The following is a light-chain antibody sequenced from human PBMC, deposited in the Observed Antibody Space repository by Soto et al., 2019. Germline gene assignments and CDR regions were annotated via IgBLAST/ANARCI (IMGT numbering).Light chain of an antibody. CDR3: QSYDSCGV. Sequence: NFMLTQPHSVSESPGKTVTISCTRSSGSIASNYVQWYQQRPGSSPTTVIYEDNQRPSGVPDRFSGSIDSSSNSASLTISGLKTEDEADYYCQSYDSCGVFGGGTKLTVL. CDR2: EDN. V-gene: IGLV6-57*01. J-gene: IGLJ3*02. CDR1: SGSIASNY.